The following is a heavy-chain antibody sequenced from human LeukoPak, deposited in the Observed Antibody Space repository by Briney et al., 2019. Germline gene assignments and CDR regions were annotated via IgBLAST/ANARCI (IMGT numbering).Heavy chain of an antibody. CDR1: GFTFSSYW. CDR3: ARAGHRAAAGDY. CDR2: IKQDGSEK. Sequence: GGSLRLSCAASGFTFSSYWTSWVRQAPGKGLEWVANIKQDGSEKYYVDSVKGRFTISRDNAKNSLYLQMNSLRAEDTAVYYCARAGHRAAAGDYWGQGTLVTVSP. J-gene: IGHJ4*02. V-gene: IGHV3-7*01. D-gene: IGHD6-13*01.